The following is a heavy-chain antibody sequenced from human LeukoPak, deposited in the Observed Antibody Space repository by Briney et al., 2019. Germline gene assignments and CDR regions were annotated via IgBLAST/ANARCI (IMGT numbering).Heavy chain of an antibody. Sequence: GGSLRLSCAASGFTFSSYSMNWVRQAPGKGLEWVSAISGSGGSTYYADSVKGRFTISRDNSKNTLYLQMNSLRAEDTAVYYCAKSYSYYDFWSGYQVDYWGQGTLVTVSS. D-gene: IGHD3-3*01. J-gene: IGHJ4*02. CDR1: GFTFSSYS. V-gene: IGHV3-23*01. CDR3: AKSYSYYDFWSGYQVDY. CDR2: ISGSGGST.